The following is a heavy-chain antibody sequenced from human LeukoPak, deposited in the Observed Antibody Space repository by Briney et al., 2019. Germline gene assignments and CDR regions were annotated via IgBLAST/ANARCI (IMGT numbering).Heavy chain of an antibody. CDR3: ASPPADYYDSRDYFDY. D-gene: IGHD3-22*01. CDR2: IIPILGIA. CDR1: GGTFSSYV. J-gene: IGHJ4*02. V-gene: IGHV1-69*04. Sequence: SVKVSCKASGGTFSSYVISWVRQAPGQGLEWMGRIIPILGIANYAQKFQGRVTITADESTSTAYMELSSLRSEDTAAYYCASPPADYYDSRDYFDYWGQGTLVTVSS.